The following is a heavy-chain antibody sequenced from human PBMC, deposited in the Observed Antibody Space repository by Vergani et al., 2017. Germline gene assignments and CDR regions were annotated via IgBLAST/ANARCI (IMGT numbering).Heavy chain of an antibody. J-gene: IGHJ4*02. Sequence: QVQLVQSGAEVKKPGSSVKVSCKASGGTFSSYTISWVRQAPGQGLEWMGRIIPILGIANYAQKFQGRVTITADKSTSTAYMELSSLRSEDTAVYYCARGPATYYDILTGYQGAYYFDYWGQGTLVTVSS. CDR1: GGTFSSYT. V-gene: IGHV1-69*02. CDR2: IIPILGIA. CDR3: ARGPATYYDILTGYQGAYYFDY. D-gene: IGHD3-9*01.